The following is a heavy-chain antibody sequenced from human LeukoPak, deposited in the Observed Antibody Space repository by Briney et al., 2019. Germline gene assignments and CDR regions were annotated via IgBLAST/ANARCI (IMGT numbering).Heavy chain of an antibody. D-gene: IGHD1-1*01. Sequence: PGGSLRLSCSASGFTFSNHIMHWVRQAPGKGLEYVSIISHDRIITYYADSVKGRFIISRDNSKNTLYLQITSLRGEDTALYYCVRDSNNWGLDYWGQGTLVTVSS. V-gene: IGHV3-64D*06. J-gene: IGHJ4*02. CDR1: GFTFSNHI. CDR3: VRDSNNWGLDY. CDR2: ISHDRIIT.